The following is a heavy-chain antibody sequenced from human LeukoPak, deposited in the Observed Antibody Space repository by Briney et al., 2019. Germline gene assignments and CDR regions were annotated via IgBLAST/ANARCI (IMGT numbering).Heavy chain of an antibody. V-gene: IGHV1-8*01. CDR1: GYTFTSYD. Sequence: ASVKVSCKASGYTFTSYDINWVRQATGQGLEWMGWMNPNSGNTGYAQKFQGRVTITTDESTSTAYMELSSLRSEDTAVYYCARDTAELSLDLPYYYYMDVWGKGTTVTVSS. CDR3: ARDTAELSLDLPYYYYMDV. D-gene: IGHD3-16*02. CDR2: MNPNSGNT. J-gene: IGHJ6*03.